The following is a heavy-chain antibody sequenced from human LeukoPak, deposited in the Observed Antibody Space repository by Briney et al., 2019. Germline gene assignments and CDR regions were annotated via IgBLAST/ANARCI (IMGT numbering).Heavy chain of an antibody. CDR1: GYAFTSYG. Sequence: VASVKVSCKASGYAFTSYGISWVRQAPGQGLEWMGWISAYNGNTNYAQKLQGRATMTTDTSTSTAYMELRSLRSDDTAVYYCARDPAVAGSYGMDVWGQGTTVTVSS. V-gene: IGHV1-18*01. J-gene: IGHJ6*02. D-gene: IGHD6-19*01. CDR3: ARDPAVAGSYGMDV. CDR2: ISAYNGNT.